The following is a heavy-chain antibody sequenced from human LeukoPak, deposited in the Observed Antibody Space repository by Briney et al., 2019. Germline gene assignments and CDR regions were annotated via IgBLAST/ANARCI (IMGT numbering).Heavy chain of an antibody. Sequence: PSETLSLTCAVYGGSFSGYYWSWIRQPPGKGLEWIGEINHSGSTNYNPSLKSRVTISVDTSKNQFSLKLSSVTAADTAVYYCAREGSGVVVPAANPDYYYYYYMDVWGKGTTVTISS. J-gene: IGHJ6*03. D-gene: IGHD2-2*01. CDR2: INHSGST. CDR1: GGSFSGYY. V-gene: IGHV4-34*01. CDR3: AREGSGVVVPAANPDYYYYYYMDV.